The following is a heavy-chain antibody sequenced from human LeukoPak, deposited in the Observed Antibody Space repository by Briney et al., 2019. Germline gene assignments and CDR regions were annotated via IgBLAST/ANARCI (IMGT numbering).Heavy chain of an antibody. CDR3: ARGGGRSDCTSTSCYVY. D-gene: IGHD2-2*01. J-gene: IGHJ4*02. CDR2: INPNSGGT. Sequence: GASVKVSCKASGYTFTCYYMHWVGQAPGQGGEGRGWINPNSGGTNYAQKFQGGVTMTRDTSISTAYMELSRLRSDDTAVYYCARGGGRSDCTSTSCYVYWGQGTLVTVSS. CDR1: GYTFTCYY. V-gene: IGHV1-2*02.